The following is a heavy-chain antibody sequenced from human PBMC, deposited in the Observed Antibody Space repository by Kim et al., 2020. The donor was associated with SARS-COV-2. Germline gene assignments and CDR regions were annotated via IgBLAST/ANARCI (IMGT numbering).Heavy chain of an antibody. CDR1: GYTFTSYA. V-gene: IGHV1-3*01. D-gene: IGHD2-2*01. J-gene: IGHJ6*02. CDR3: ARSKRYCSITSCSPIYYYYYGMDV. Sequence: ASVKVSCKASGYTFTSYAMHWVRQAPGQRLEWMGWINAGNGNTKYSQKFQGRVTITRDTSASTAYMELSSLRSEDTAVYYCARSKRYCSITSCSPIYYYYYGMDVWGQGTTVTVSS. CDR2: INAGNGNT.